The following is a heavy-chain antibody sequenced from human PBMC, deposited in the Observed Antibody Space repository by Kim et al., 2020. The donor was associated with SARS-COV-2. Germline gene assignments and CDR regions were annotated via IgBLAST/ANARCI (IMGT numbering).Heavy chain of an antibody. CDR2: FYYSGST. D-gene: IGHD3-3*01. CDR3: ARVPGAAIVGVVSVRGGIDV. CDR1: GGSVSSGSYY. Sequence: SETLSLTCTVSGGSVSSGSYYWSWIRQPPGKGLEWIGYFYYSGSTNYNPSLESRVTISVDTSKNQFSLKLSSVTAADTAVYYCARVPGAAIVGVVSVRGGIDVSGQGTPVTVSS. J-gene: IGHJ6*02. V-gene: IGHV4-61*01.